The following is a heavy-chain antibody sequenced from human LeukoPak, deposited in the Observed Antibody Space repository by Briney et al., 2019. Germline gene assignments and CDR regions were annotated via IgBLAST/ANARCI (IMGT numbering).Heavy chain of an antibody. Sequence: PGGSLRLSCAASGFTFSSYAMSWVRQAPGKGLEWVSAISGSGGSTYYADSVKGRFTISRDNSKNTLYLQMNSLRAEGTAVYYCATRRGTVTTVDYWGQGTLVTVSS. V-gene: IGHV3-23*01. CDR2: ISGSGGST. D-gene: IGHD4-11*01. J-gene: IGHJ4*02. CDR3: ATRRGTVTTVDY. CDR1: GFTFSSYA.